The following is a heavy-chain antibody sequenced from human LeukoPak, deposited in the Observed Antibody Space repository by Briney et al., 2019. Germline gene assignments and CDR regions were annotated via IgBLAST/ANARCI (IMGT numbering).Heavy chain of an antibody. Sequence: PSETLSLTCTVSGGSISSYYWSWIRQPAGKGLEWIGRIYTSGSTNYNPSLKSRVTMSVDTSKNQFSLKLSSVTAADTAVYYCARDVREGYCSSTSCPGNWFDPWGQGTLATVSS. D-gene: IGHD2-2*01. J-gene: IGHJ5*02. CDR2: IYTSGST. CDR3: ARDVREGYCSSTSCPGNWFDP. CDR1: GGSISSYY. V-gene: IGHV4-4*07.